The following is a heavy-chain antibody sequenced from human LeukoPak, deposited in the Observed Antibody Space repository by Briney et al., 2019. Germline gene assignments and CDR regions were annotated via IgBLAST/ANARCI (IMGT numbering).Heavy chain of an antibody. D-gene: IGHD3-3*02. CDR2: INYNGAIT. V-gene: IGHV3-20*04. Sequence: GGSLRLSCATSGFTFVDYGLSWVRRARGKGLEWLCAINYNGAITDYAVSVKGRFTTSRDNAKNSLYLRMDSLRAEDTALYYCARDRLGPSFSVSHFDLWGQGTLVTVSS. CDR1: GFTFVDYG. J-gene: IGHJ4*02. CDR3: ARDRLGPSFSVSHFDL.